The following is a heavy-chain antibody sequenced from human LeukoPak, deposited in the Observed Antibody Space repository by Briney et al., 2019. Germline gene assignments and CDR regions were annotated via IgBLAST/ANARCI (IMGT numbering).Heavy chain of an antibody. CDR2: IYHSGSS. CDR1: GRSISSGHSY. V-gene: IGHV4-30-4*02. CDR3: ARGVYDDLYYFDF. Sequence: SDPLSRTCTVSGRSISSGHSYCTSVRQPPGTGLDCLGYIYHSGSSYYTPSLTSRVTMSVDTSKNQFSLKLSSVTVTDTAVYYCARGVYDDLYYFDFWGQGTLVTVSS. D-gene: IGHD3-3*01. J-gene: IGHJ4*02.